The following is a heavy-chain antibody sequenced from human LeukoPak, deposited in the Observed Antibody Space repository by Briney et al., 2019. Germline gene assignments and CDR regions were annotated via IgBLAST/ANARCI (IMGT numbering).Heavy chain of an antibody. CDR2: IYSNGNT. CDR3: TRGWSSAGAFDI. Sequence: PSETLSLTCTVSGGSINSASHSWTWIRQPAGRGLEWIGRIYSNGNTDQNPSLKSRVTVSMDSSKNQFSLEMKSVTAADTAVYYCTRGWSSAGAFDIWGQGTMVTVSS. J-gene: IGHJ3*02. V-gene: IGHV4-61*02. D-gene: IGHD6-19*01. CDR1: GGSINSASHS.